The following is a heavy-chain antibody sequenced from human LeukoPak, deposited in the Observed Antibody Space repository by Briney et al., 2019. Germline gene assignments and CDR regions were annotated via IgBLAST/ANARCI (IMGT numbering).Heavy chain of an antibody. CDR2: IYYSGST. CDR1: GGSISSSSLY. Sequence: PSETLSLTCTVSGGSISSSSLYWGRIRQPPGKGLEWIGSIYYSGSTYYNPSLKSRVTISVDTSKNQFSLKLSSVTAADTAVYYCARTIVGAPDYWGQGTLVTVSS. D-gene: IGHD1-26*01. V-gene: IGHV4-39*01. J-gene: IGHJ4*02. CDR3: ARTIVGAPDY.